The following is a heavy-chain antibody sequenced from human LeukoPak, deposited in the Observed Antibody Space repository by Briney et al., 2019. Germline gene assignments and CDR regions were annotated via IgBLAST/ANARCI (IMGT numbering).Heavy chain of an antibody. V-gene: IGHV1-8*01. CDR1: RYTFTSYD. J-gene: IGHJ6*03. Sequence: ASVKVSCKASRYTFTSYDINWVRQATGQGLEWMGWMNPNSGNTGYAQKFQGRVTMTRNTSISTAYMELSSLRSEDTAVYYCARGPRDPGPYYYYYMDVWGKGTTVTVSS. CDR3: ARGPRDPGPYYYYYMDV. D-gene: IGHD2-21*02. CDR2: MNPNSGNT.